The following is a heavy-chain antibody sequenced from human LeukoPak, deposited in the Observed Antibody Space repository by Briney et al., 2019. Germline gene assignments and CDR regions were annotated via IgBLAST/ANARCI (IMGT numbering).Heavy chain of an antibody. D-gene: IGHD1-26*01. J-gene: IGHJ4*02. CDR2: ISGSGGDT. CDR3: AKKGATTGDFDY. CDR1: GFTFSNFL. Sequence: GGSLRLSCAASGFTFSNFLMTWVRQAPGKGPEWVSAISGSGGDTYYADSVKGRFTISRDDSKNTLYLQMNSLRAEDTAVYYCAKKGATTGDFDYWGQGTLVTVSS. V-gene: IGHV3-23*01.